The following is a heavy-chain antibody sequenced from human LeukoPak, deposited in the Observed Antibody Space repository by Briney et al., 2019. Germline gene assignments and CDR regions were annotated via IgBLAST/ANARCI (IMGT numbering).Heavy chain of an antibody. CDR2: IKSKTDGGTT. V-gene: IGHV3-15*01. D-gene: IGHD6-13*01. J-gene: IGHJ4*02. CDR3: STVGSTWYLEGY. Sequence: GGSLRLSCAASGFTFSLAWMSWVRQAPGKGLEWVGLIKSKTDGGTTDYAAPVNGRFTISRDDSKNTLYLQINDLKTEDTAVYFCSTVGSTWYLEGYWGQGTLVTVSS. CDR1: GFTFSLAW.